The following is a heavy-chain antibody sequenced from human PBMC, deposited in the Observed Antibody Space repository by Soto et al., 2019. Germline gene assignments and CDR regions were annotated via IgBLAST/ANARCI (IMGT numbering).Heavy chain of an antibody. Sequence: QVQLQESGPGLVKPSETLSLTCTVSGGSISSSSHYWGWVRQPPGKGLEWIGSIYYSGSTYYNPSLKSRVTISVDTSKNQFSLKLSSVTAADTAVYYCARAQNVVSGYNNNWFDPWGQGTLVTVSS. V-gene: IGHV4-39*07. D-gene: IGHD3-3*01. CDR3: ARAQNVVSGYNNNWFDP. CDR1: GGSISSSSHY. CDR2: IYYSGST. J-gene: IGHJ5*02.